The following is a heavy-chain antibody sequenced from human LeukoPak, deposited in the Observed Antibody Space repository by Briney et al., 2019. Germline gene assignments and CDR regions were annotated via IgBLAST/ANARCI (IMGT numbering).Heavy chain of an antibody. CDR2: INHSGST. J-gene: IGHJ4*02. Sequence: SETLYLTCAVYGGSFSGYYWSWIRQPPGEGLEWIGEINHSGSTNYNPSLKSRVTISVDTSKNQFSLKLSSVTAADTAVYYCATCGEPRGYRYGAFDYWGQGTLVTVSS. CDR1: GGSFSGYY. CDR3: ATCGEPRGYRYGAFDY. V-gene: IGHV4-34*01. D-gene: IGHD5-18*01.